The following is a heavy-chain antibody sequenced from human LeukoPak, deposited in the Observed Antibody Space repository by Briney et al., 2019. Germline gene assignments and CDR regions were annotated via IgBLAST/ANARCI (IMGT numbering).Heavy chain of an antibody. J-gene: IGHJ4*02. CDR3: ARDVDSGSYRAD. CDR1: GFTFSRYS. CDR2: ISSSSSYI. D-gene: IGHD3-10*01. Sequence: GGSLRLSCAASGFTFSRYSMNWVRQAPGKGLEWVSSISSSSSYIYYADSVKDRFTISRDNSKNTLNLQMNSLRAEDTAVYYCARDVDSGSYRADWGQGTLVTVSS. V-gene: IGHV3-21*04.